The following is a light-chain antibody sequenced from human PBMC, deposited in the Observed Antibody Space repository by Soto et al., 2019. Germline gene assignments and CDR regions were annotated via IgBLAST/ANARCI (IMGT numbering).Light chain of an antibody. J-gene: IGLJ1*01. V-gene: IGLV2-14*01. Sequence: QSALTQPASVSGSPGQSITISCAGTSSDIGGYNYVSWYQHHPGKAPKVMIYEVSNRPSGVSDRFSGSKSGNTASLTISGLQAEDEADYYCAAWDDSLNGRVFGTGTKLTVL. CDR3: AAWDDSLNGRV. CDR2: EVS. CDR1: SSDIGGYNY.